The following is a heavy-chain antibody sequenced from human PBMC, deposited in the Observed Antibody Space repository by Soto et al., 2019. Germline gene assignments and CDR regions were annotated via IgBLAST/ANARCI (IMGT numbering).Heavy chain of an antibody. J-gene: IGHJ5*02. CDR3: VRGGGGGLFDP. Sequence: GGSLRLSCAGYGFTFGDSSMIWVRRAPGKGLEWLSYISSVVRYTAYADSVKDRFTISRDHGKRSPYLQMISLTAEDTAISYCVRGGGGGLFDPWGQGTMVTVSS. V-gene: IGHV3-11*06. CDR2: ISSVVRYT. CDR1: GFTFGDSS. D-gene: IGHD2-15*01.